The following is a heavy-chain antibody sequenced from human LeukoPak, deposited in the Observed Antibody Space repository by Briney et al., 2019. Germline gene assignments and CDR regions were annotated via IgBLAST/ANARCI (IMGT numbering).Heavy chain of an antibody. D-gene: IGHD7-27*01. Sequence: QSGGPLRLSCAASGFTFSSYGMHWVRQAPGKGLEWVAVISYDGSNKYYADSVKGRFTISRDNSKNTLYLQMNSLRAEDTAVYYCAKDLGQDAFDIWGQGTMVTVSS. CDR2: ISYDGSNK. J-gene: IGHJ3*02. V-gene: IGHV3-30*18. CDR1: GFTFSSYG. CDR3: AKDLGQDAFDI.